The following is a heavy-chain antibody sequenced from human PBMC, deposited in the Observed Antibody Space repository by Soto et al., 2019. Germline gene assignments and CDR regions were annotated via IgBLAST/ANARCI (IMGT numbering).Heavy chain of an antibody. D-gene: IGHD2-15*01. CDR3: ASRPIVVVAASGVSKFDP. V-gene: IGHV4-39*01. J-gene: IGHJ5*02. CDR2: IYYSGST. CDR1: DGSISSSSYY. Sequence: SETRSVTCPVADGSISSSSYYWGWIRQPPGKGLEWIGSIYYSGSTYYNPSLKSRVTISVDTSKNQFSLKLSSVTAADTAVYYCASRPIVVVAASGVSKFDPWGQGTLVTVSS.